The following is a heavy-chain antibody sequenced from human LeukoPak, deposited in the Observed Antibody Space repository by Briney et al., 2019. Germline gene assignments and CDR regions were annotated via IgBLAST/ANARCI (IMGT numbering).Heavy chain of an antibody. V-gene: IGHV3-48*01. J-gene: IGHJ3*02. CDR2: ISSSSSTI. CDR1: GFTFSSYS. Sequence: GGSLRLSCAASGFTFSSYSMNWVRQAPGKGLEWVSYISSSSSTIYHADSVKGRFTISRDNAKNSLYLQMNSLRAEDTAVYYCARVTAGLIVVALDAFDIWGQGTVVTVSS. CDR3: ARVTAGLIVVALDAFDI. D-gene: IGHD3-22*01.